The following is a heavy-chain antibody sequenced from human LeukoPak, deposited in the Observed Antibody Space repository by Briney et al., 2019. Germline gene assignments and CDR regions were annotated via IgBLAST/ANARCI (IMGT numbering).Heavy chain of an antibody. J-gene: IGHJ4*02. D-gene: IGHD6-19*01. CDR2: INPNSGGT. CDR1: GYTFTGYY. CDR3: AKGPNIAVAGLTIDY. V-gene: IGHV1-2*02. Sequence: ASVKVSCKASGYTFTGYYMHWVRQAPGQGLEWMGWINPNSGGTNYAQKFRGRVTMTRDTSISTAYMELSRLRSDDTAVYYCAKGPNIAVAGLTIDYWGQGTLVTVSS.